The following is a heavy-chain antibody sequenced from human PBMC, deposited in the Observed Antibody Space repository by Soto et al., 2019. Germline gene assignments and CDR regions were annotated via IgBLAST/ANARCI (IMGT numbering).Heavy chain of an antibody. CDR2: IIHMFGTT. CDR1: GGTFSRHA. V-gene: IGHV1-69*13. CDR3: ARAAIHGSSWYFWFDP. Sequence: ASVKVSCKTSGGTFSRHAINWVRQAPGQGLEWMGGIIHMFGTTNYAQKFKGRVTISADESTSTAYMELSSLRSEDAAVYYCARAAIHGSSWYFWFDPCGPGTLLTLSS. J-gene: IGHJ5*02. D-gene: IGHD6-13*01.